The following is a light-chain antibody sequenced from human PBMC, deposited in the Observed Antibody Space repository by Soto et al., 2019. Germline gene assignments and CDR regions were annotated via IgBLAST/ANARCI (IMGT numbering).Light chain of an antibody. Sequence: EIVLTQSPATLSLSPGERATLSCRASQSVSSYLAWYQQKPGQAPRLLIYDASNRATGIPARFSGSGSGTDFTLTISSLEPEDFAVYHSQQRSKWPPLTFGGGTKVNIK. CDR2: DAS. V-gene: IGKV3-11*01. CDR3: QQRSKWPPLT. J-gene: IGKJ4*01. CDR1: QSVSSY.